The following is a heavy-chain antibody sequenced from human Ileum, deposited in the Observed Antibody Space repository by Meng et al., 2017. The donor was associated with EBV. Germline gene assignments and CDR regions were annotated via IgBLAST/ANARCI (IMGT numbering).Heavy chain of an antibody. CDR1: GYTFINYA. V-gene: IGHV7-4-1*02. CDR3: ARGGPYPDSSGFHWYFDL. Sequence: QVQLVQSGPELKKPGASVKVSCTASGYTFINYAINWVRQAPGQGLEWMGWINTHTGNPTYGQGFTGRFVLSSDTSVSTANLQISSLKAEDTAVYYCARGGPYPDSSGFHWYFDLWGRGTLVTVSS. D-gene: IGHD3-22*01. CDR2: INTHTGNP. J-gene: IGHJ2*01.